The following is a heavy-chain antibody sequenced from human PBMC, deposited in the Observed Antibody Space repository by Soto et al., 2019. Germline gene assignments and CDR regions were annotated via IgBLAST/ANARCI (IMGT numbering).Heavy chain of an antibody. CDR1: GFTFSSYE. CDR3: ARDFRGVSGTTTDY. Sequence: PGGSLRLSCAASGFTFSSYEMNWVRQAPGKGLEWVSYISSSGSSIYYADSVQGRFTISRDNAKNSLYLQMNSLTAEDTAIYYCARDFRGVSGTTTDYWGQGSLVTVSS. CDR2: ISSSGSSI. D-gene: IGHD1-20*01. V-gene: IGHV3-48*03. J-gene: IGHJ4*02.